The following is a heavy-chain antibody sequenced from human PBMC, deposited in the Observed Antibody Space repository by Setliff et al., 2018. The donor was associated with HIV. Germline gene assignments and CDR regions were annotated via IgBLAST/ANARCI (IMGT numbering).Heavy chain of an antibody. CDR2: INNSRTA. D-gene: IGHD3-10*01. J-gene: IGHJ3*01. Sequence: SETLSLTCDVSGDLIRDIYYYWAWDRQSPGKGLECIGEINNSRTATYNPSLKSRITIAIDTSNSQFSLKLTSVTAADAAVYYCARLYKSFWTYYFYESYAFDVWGQGTMVTVSS. V-gene: IGHV4-39*01. CDR3: ARLYKSFWTYYFYESYAFDV. CDR1: GDLIRDIYYY.